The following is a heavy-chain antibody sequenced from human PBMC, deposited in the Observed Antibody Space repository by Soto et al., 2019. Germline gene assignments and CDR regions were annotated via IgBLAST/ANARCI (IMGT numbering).Heavy chain of an antibody. D-gene: IGHD3-10*01. CDR3: AREGADYGIDY. CDR2: IIPILGIA. Sequence: QVQLVQSGAEVKKPGSSVKVSCKASGGTFSSCTISWVRQAPGQGLEWMGRIIPILGIANYAQKFQGRVTITADKSTSTAYMELSSLRSEDTAVYYCAREGADYGIDYWGQGTLVTVSS. V-gene: IGHV1-69*08. J-gene: IGHJ4*02. CDR1: GGTFSSCT.